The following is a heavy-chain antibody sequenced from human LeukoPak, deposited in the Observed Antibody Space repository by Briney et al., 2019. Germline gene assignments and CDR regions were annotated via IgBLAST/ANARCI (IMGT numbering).Heavy chain of an antibody. Sequence: ASVKVSCKASGYTFTSYGISWVRQAPGQGLEWMGWISAYNGNTNNAQKLQDRVTMTTDTSTSTAYMELRSLGPDDTAVYYCARDLAVAGTGGDYWGQGTLVTVSS. CDR3: ARDLAVAGTGGDY. D-gene: IGHD6-19*01. J-gene: IGHJ4*02. CDR1: GYTFTSYG. CDR2: ISAYNGNT. V-gene: IGHV1-18*01.